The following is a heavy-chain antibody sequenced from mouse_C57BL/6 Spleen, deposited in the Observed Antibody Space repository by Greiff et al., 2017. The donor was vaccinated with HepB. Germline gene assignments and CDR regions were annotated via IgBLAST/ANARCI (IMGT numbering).Heavy chain of an antibody. CDR2: INPSSGYT. Sequence: VMLVESGAELARPGASVKMSCKASGYTFTSYTMHWVKQRPGQGLEWIGYINPSSGYTKYNQKFKDKATLTADKSSSTAYMQLSSLTSEDSAVYYCARGITTVDYFDYWGQGTTLTVSS. CDR1: GYTFTSYT. D-gene: IGHD1-1*01. CDR3: ARGITTVDYFDY. J-gene: IGHJ2*01. V-gene: IGHV1-4*01.